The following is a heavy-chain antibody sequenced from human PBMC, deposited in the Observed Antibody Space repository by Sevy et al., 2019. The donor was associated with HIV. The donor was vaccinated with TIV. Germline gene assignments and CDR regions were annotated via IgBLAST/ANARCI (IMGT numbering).Heavy chain of an antibody. CDR1: GFTFSSYW. CDR3: AGTNYDFWSGYYLVSYYYGMDV. D-gene: IGHD3-3*01. V-gene: IGHV3-7*03. J-gene: IGHJ6*02. Sequence: GGSLRLSCAASGFTFSSYWMSWVRQAPGKGLEWVANIKQDGSEKYYVDSVKGRFTNSRDNAKNSLYLQMNSLRAEDTAVYYCAGTNYDFWSGYYLVSYYYGMDVWGQGTTVTVSS. CDR2: IKQDGSEK.